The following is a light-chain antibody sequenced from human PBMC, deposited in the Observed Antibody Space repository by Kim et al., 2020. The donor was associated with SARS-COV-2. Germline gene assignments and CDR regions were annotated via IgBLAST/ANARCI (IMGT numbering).Light chain of an antibody. CDR3: SSYTLSQTYV. Sequence: QSALTQPASVSGSPGQSITISCTGTSSDVGGHNTVSWYQQHPGKVPKVIIYNVNKRPSGVSNRISGSKSGNTASLTISGLQAGDEADYYCSSYTLSQTYVFGTGTQLTVL. V-gene: IGLV2-14*01. CDR1: SSDVGGHNT. J-gene: IGLJ1*01. CDR2: NVN.